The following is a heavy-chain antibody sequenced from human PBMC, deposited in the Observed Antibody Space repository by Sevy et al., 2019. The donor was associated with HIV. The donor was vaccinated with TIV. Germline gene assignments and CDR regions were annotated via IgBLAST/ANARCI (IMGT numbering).Heavy chain of an antibody. CDR1: GFTVSSNY. V-gene: IGHV3-53*01. J-gene: IGHJ6*02. D-gene: IGHD2-15*01. Sequence: GGSLRLSCAASGFTVSSNYMSWVRQAPGKGLEWVSVIYSGGSTYYADSVKGRFTISRDNSKSTLYLQMNSLRAEDTAVYYCASSLKYYYYYGMDVWGQGTTVTVSS. CDR2: IYSGGST. CDR3: ASSLKYYYYYGMDV.